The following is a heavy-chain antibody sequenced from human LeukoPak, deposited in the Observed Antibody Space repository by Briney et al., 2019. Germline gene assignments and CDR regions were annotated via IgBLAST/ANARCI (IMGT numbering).Heavy chain of an antibody. CDR2: ISYDGSNK. D-gene: IGHD5-18*01. V-gene: IGHV3-30-3*01. J-gene: IGHJ4*02. Sequence: GGSLRLSCAASGFTFSSYAMHWVRQAPGKGLEWVAVISYDGSNKYYADSVKGRFTISRDNSKNTLYLQMNSLRAEDTAVYYCARGRIQPTDYWGQGTLVTVSS. CDR1: GFTFSSYA. CDR3: ARGRIQPTDY.